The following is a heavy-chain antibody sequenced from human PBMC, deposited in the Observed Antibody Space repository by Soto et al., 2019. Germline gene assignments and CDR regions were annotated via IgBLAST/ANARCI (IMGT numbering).Heavy chain of an antibody. V-gene: IGHV3-72*01. CDR1: GFTFSDHY. Sequence: SLRLSCAASGFTFSDHYMDWVRQAPGKGLEWVGRTRNKANSYTTEYAASVKGRFTISRDDSKNSLYLQMNSLKTEDTAVYYCARGTGYCSGGSCHGAFDIWGQGTMVTVSS. CDR2: TRNKANSYTT. CDR3: ARGTGYCSGGSCHGAFDI. D-gene: IGHD2-15*01. J-gene: IGHJ3*02.